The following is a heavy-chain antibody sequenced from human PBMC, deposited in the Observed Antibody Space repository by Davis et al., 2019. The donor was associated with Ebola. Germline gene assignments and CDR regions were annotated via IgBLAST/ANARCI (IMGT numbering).Heavy chain of an antibody. V-gene: IGHV1-69*13. CDR1: VGTFRSYA. CDR3: AGEGDGGITGTTGWFDP. J-gene: IGHJ5*02. D-gene: IGHD1-20*01. Sequence: SVPVSCQASVGTFRSYAISWVRQAPGQGLEWMGGIIPIFGTANYAQKFQGRVTITADESTSTAYMELSSQRSEDTAVYYCAGEGDGGITGTTGWFDPWGQGTLVTVSS. CDR2: IIPIFGTA.